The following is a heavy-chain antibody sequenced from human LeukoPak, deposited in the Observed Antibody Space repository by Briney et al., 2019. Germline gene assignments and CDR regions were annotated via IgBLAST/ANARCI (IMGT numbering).Heavy chain of an antibody. D-gene: IGHD3-22*01. CDR1: GFRFSYYV. Sequence: PGGSLRLSCAASGFRFSYYVISWVRQAPEKGLEWVSGISGSGGATYYADSVKGRFTVSRYNSKNTLHLQMNSLRVEDTARYYCAKGYDVESCCKPGYFDSCRKGTQVTVSS. J-gene: IGHJ4*02. CDR3: AKGYDVESCCKPGYFDS. CDR2: ISGSGGAT. V-gene: IGHV3-23*01.